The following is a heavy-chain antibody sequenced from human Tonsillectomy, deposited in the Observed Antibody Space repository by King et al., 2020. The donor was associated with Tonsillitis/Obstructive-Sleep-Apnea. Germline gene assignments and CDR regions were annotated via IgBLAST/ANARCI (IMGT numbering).Heavy chain of an antibody. CDR2: INSGGST. CDR3: ARETAGRGGDY. V-gene: IGHV3-53*01. CDR1: GFTVSSKY. D-gene: IGHD3-10*01. J-gene: IGHJ4*02. Sequence: VQLVESGGGLIQPGGSLRLSCAASGFTVSSKYMSWVRQAPGRGLEWVSVINSGGSTYYADSVKGRFTISRDKSKNTLYLQMNSLRAEDTAVYYCARETAGRGGDYWGQGTLVTVSS.